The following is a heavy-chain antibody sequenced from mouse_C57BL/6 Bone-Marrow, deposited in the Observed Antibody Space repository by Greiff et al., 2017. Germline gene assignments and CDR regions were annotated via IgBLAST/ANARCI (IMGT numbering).Heavy chain of an antibody. J-gene: IGHJ1*03. CDR1: GFTFSDYY. D-gene: IGHD5-1-1*01. V-gene: IGHV5-16*01. Sequence: DVKLVESEGGLVQPGSSMKLSCTASGFTFSDYYMAWVRPVPEKGLEWVANINYDGSSTYYLDSLKSRFIISRDNAKNILYLQMSSLKSEDTATYYCARDEGTYVIPSYWYFDVWGTGTTVTVSS. CDR2: INYDGSST. CDR3: ARDEGTYVIPSYWYFDV.